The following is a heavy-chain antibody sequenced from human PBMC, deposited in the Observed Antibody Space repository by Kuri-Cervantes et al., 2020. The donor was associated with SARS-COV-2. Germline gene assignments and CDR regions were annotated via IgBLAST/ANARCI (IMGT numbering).Heavy chain of an antibody. J-gene: IGHJ4*02. CDR3: AKDIRSSGWSIDY. Sequence: SLKISCAASGFTFDDYAMHWVRQAPGKGLEWVSGIRWNSGSIGYADSVKGRFTISRDNAKNSLYLQMNSLRAEDTALYYCAKDIRSSGWSIDYWGQGTLVTVSS. D-gene: IGHD6-19*01. CDR1: GFTFDDYA. CDR2: IRWNSGSI. V-gene: IGHV3-9*01.